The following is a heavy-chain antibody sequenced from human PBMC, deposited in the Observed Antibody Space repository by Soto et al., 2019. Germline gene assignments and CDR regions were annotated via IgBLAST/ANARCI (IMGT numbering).Heavy chain of an antibody. J-gene: IGHJ4*02. D-gene: IGHD2-8*01. Sequence: EVQLVESGGGLVQPGGSLRLSCEASGFSISDYWMSWVRQAPGKGLEWVANIKPDGSEKYYVDSVKGRFTISRDNVEKSLYLQMNSLRAEDTAVYYCARLQPDTNYRPFDYRGQGTVVTVSS. CDR3: ARLQPDTNYRPFDY. V-gene: IGHV3-7*01. CDR1: GFSISDYW. CDR2: IKPDGSEK.